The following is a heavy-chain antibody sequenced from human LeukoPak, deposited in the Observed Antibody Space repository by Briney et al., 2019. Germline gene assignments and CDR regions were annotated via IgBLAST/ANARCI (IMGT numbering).Heavy chain of an antibody. J-gene: IGHJ4*02. CDR1: GYTFTSYG. CDR3: AREVASRYSGYELYYFDY. Sequence: ASVKVSCMASGYTFTSYGISWVRQAPGQGLEWMGWISAYNGNTNYAQKLQGRVTMTTDTSTSTAYMELRSLRSDDTAVYYCAREVASRYSGYELYYFDYWGQGTLVTVSS. D-gene: IGHD5-12*01. V-gene: IGHV1-18*01. CDR2: ISAYNGNT.